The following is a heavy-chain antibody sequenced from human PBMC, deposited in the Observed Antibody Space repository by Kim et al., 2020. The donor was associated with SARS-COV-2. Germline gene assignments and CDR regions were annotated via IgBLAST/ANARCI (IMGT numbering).Heavy chain of an antibody. CDR3: ARDARYDFWNGYPVMDV. CDR2: VVPILGAA. D-gene: IGHD3-3*01. V-gene: IGHV1-69*04. Sequence: SVKVSCKASGGIFNNYAINWVRQAPGQGLEWMGRVVPILGAANYAQNSQGRVTIIADISTSTAYMELSSLRSGDTAVYYCARDARYDFWNGYPVMDVWGQGTTVIVSS. CDR1: GGIFNNYA. J-gene: IGHJ6*02.